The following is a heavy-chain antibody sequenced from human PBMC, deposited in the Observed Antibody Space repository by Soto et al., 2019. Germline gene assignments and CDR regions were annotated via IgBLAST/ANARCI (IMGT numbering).Heavy chain of an antibody. CDR3: ARPLPNPYDSPGYSTLFDH. CDR1: GGSVSSSSYY. V-gene: IGHV4-61*01. D-gene: IGHD3-22*01. J-gene: IGHJ4*02. CDR2: IFYSGST. Sequence: PSETLSLTCTVSGGSVSSSSYYWSWIRQRPGKGREWIGDIFYSGSTNYNPSLKSRVTRSVDTSKNQCSLKLSSVTAADTAVYFCARPLPNPYDSPGYSTLFDHWGLGTRVTVSS.